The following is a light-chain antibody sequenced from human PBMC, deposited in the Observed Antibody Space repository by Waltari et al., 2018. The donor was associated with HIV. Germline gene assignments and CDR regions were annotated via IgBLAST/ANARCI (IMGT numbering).Light chain of an antibody. CDR1: QSVSSNF. CDR2: GTS. J-gene: IGKJ1*01. V-gene: IGKV3-20*01. CDR3: QQYGSFPQT. Sequence: TVSLSPGERVTLSCRASQSVSSNFLAWYQQKAGQAPRLLISGTSSRAAGIPDRFSGSGSGTDFTLSISRLEPEDVAVYYCQQYGSFPQTFGQGSKVEIK.